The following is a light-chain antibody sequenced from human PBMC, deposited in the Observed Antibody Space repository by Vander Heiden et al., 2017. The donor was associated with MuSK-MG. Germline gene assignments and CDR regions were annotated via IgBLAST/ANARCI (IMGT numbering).Light chain of an antibody. CDR2: KAS. Sequence: IQVTHSPSTLSASVGDSVTITCRASQSISRWLASYQQKPGKARKLLIYKASRCESGVPLTLTGTGSGTEFTLTISSPQPDDLTTYYCLQDNSYSSRFGQGTKVEIK. V-gene: IGKV1-5*03. CDR3: LQDNSYSSR. CDR1: QSISRW. J-gene: IGKJ1*01.